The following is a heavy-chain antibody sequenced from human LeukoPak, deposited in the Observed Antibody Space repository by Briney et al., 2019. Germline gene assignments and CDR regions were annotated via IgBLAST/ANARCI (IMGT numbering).Heavy chain of an antibody. CDR3: AKDRGRLFDY. Sequence: GRSLRPSCAASEFTFNSYAMSWVRQAPGKGLEWVSAISVSGATTDYADSVRGRFTISRDNSKNTLYLQMNNLRAEDTAVYYCAKDRGRLFDYWGQGTLVTVSS. J-gene: IGHJ4*02. CDR1: EFTFNSYA. V-gene: IGHV3-23*01. D-gene: IGHD5-12*01. CDR2: ISVSGATT.